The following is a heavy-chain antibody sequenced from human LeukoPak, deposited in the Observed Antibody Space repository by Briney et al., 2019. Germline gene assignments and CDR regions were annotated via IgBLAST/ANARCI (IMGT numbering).Heavy chain of an antibody. CDR2: INHRGST. J-gene: IGHJ5*02. D-gene: IGHD3-10*01. V-gene: IGHV4-34*01. CDR1: GGSFSGVY. Sequence: SETLSLTCAVYGGSFSGVYWSWIRQPPGKGLEWIGEINHRGSTNYNPSLKSRVTVSVDTSKNQFSLKLSSVTAADTAVYYCARGPGSGSYFAWFDHWGQGTPVTVSS. CDR3: ARGPGSGSYFAWFDH.